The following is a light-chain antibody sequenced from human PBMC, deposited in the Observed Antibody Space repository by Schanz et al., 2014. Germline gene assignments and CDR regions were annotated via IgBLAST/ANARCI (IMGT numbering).Light chain of an antibody. Sequence: QSVLTQPPSASGTPGQRVTISCSGSSSNIGSNNTVNWFQQFPGTAPKLLIYSNNQRPSGVPDRFSGSKSGTSASLAISGLQAEDEADYYCAVWDDSLSVLFGSGTKLTV. V-gene: IGLV1-44*01. CDR3: AVWDDSLSVL. CDR1: SSNIGSNNT. CDR2: SNN. J-gene: IGLJ1*01.